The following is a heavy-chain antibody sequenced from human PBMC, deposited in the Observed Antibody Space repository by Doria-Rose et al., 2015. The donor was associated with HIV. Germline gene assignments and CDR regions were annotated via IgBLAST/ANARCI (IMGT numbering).Heavy chain of an antibody. CDR3: ARIKSSRWYHKYYFDF. J-gene: IGHJ4*02. V-gene: IGHV2-26*01. CDR2: IFPDDER. CDR1: GVSLSSPGMG. Sequence: QITLKESSPVLVKPTETLTLTCTVSGVSLSSPGMGVSWIRQPPGKALEWLANIFPDDERSYKASLKSRLTISRGTSKSKVILTITDRDPVDTATYYCARIKSSRWYHKYYFDFWGQGTLVIVSA. D-gene: IGHD6-13*01.